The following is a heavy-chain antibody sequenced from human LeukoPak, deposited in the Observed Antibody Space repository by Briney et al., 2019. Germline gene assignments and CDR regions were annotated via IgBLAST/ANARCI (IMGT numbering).Heavy chain of an antibody. J-gene: IGHJ3*02. CDR2: ISWNSGAI. CDR1: GFTFDDFA. CDR3: AKNMISAGRGTFDI. Sequence: PGGSLRLSCAASGFTFDDFAMHWVRQAPGKGLEWVSSISWNSGAIGYADSVKGRFTISRDNAKNSLYLQMNSLRAEDMALYYCAKNMISAGRGTFDIWGQGQWSPSLQ. D-gene: IGHD1-14*01. V-gene: IGHV3-9*03.